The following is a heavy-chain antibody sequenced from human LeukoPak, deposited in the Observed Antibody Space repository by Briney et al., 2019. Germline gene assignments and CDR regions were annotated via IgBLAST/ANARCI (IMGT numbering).Heavy chain of an antibody. D-gene: IGHD3-9*01. CDR2: IISIFGTA. J-gene: IGHJ6*04. Sequence: GASVKVSCKASGGTFCSYAISWVRQAPGQGLEWMGGIISIFGTANYAQKFWGRVTTTTDESTSTAYMELSSLRSEDTAVYYCARHHLEILSGMDVWGKGTTVTVSS. CDR1: GGTFCSYA. V-gene: IGHV1-69*05. CDR3: ARHHLEILSGMDV.